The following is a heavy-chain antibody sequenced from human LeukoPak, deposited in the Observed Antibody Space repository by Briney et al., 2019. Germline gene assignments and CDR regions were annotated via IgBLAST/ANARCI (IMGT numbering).Heavy chain of an antibody. CDR2: ISGGGDNT. D-gene: IGHD2-8*01. Sequence: GGSLRLSCAASGFTVSSNYMSWVRQAPGKGLEWVSGISGGGDNTYYADSVKGRFTISRDNSKNTVYLQMNSLRAEDTAVYYCAKAGSISRYCTNGLCYDFDYWGQGTLVTVSS. J-gene: IGHJ4*02. V-gene: IGHV3-23*01. CDR1: GFTVSSNY. CDR3: AKAGSISRYCTNGLCYDFDY.